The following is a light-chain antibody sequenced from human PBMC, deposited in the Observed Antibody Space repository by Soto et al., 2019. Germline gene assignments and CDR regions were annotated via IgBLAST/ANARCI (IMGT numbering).Light chain of an antibody. V-gene: IGLV2-11*01. CDR2: DVS. Sequence: QSVLTQPRSVSGSPGQSVTISCTGTSSDVGGYNYVSWYQNHPGKAPKVMIYDVSRRPSGVPDRFSGSKSGNTASLTISGLQAEDEADYYCCSYAGGYVLFGGGTKVTVL. CDR3: CSYAGGYVL. J-gene: IGLJ2*01. CDR1: SSDVGGYNY.